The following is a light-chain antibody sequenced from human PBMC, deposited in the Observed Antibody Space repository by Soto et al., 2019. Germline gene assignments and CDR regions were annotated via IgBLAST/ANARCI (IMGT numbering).Light chain of an antibody. CDR1: QSVSSSY. CDR2: GAS. V-gene: IGKV3-15*01. CDR3: QQYNNWPPLT. Sequence: EIVLTQSPGTLSLSPGERATLSCRASQSVSSSYLAWYQHKPGQAPRLLIYGASTRATGIPDRFSGSGSGTEFTLTISSLQSEDFAVYYCQQYNNWPPLTFGGGTTVEIK. J-gene: IGKJ4*01.